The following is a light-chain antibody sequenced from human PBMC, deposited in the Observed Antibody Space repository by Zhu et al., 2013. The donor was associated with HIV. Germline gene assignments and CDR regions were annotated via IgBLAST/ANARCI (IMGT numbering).Light chain of an antibody. CDR3: QQYGSSPLIT. Sequence: EIVLTQSPGTLSLSPGERATLSCRASQSVSTNSLAWYQQKPGQAPRLLIYGASSRATGVPDRFSGSGSGTDFTLTISRLEPEDFAVYYCQQYGSSPLITFGQGTRLEIK. CDR1: QSVSTNS. V-gene: IGKV3-20*01. CDR2: GAS. J-gene: IGKJ5*01.